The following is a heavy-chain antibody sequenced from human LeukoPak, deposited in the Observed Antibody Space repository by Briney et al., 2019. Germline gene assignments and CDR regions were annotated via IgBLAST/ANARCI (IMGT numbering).Heavy chain of an antibody. V-gene: IGHV3-23*01. CDR1: GFTFSSYA. D-gene: IGHD2-2*01. CDR2: ISGSGGST. Sequence: GGSLRLSCAASGFTFSSYAMSWVRQAPGKGLEWASAISGSGGSTYYADSVKGRFTISRDNSKNTLYLQMNSLRAEDTAVYYCAKDGALGYCSSTSCPLYYWGQGTLVTVSS. CDR3: AKDGALGYCSSTSCPLYY. J-gene: IGHJ4*02.